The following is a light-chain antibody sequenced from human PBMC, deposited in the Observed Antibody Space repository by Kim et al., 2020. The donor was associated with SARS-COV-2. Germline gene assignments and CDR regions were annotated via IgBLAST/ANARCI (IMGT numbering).Light chain of an antibody. CDR3: QAWDSSSWV. Sequence: SYELTQPPSVSVSPGQTASITCSGDRLGDKYACWYQQKPGQSPVLVIYQDTKRPSGIPERFSGSNSGSTATLTISGAQAMDEADYFCQAWDSSSWVFGGRTQLTVL. CDR2: QDT. CDR1: RLGDKY. J-gene: IGLJ3*02. V-gene: IGLV3-1*01.